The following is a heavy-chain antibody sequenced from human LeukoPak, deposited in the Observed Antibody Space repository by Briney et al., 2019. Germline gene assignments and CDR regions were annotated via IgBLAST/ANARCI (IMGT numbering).Heavy chain of an antibody. CDR1: GFTFSNAW. J-gene: IGHJ4*02. D-gene: IGHD3-10*01. V-gene: IGHV3-15*01. Sequence: PGGSLRLSCAASGFTFSNAWMSWVRQAPGKGLEWVGRIKSKTDGGTTDYAAPVKGRFTISRDDSKNTLYLQMNSLKTEDTAVYYCTTGRRSGGWVRGDYFDYWGQGTLVTVSS. CDR2: IKSKTDGGTT. CDR3: TTGRRSGGWVRGDYFDY.